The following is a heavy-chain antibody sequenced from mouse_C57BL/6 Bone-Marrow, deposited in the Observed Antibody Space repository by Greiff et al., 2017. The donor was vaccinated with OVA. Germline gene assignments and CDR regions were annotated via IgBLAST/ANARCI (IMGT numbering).Heavy chain of an antibody. CDR1: GFSLTSYG. CDR2: IWSGGST. D-gene: IGHD2-1*01. J-gene: IGHJ4*01. V-gene: IGHV2-2*01. Sequence: VHLVESGPGLVQPSQSLSITCTVSGFSLTSYGVHWVRQSPGKGLEWLGVIWSGGSTDYNAAFISRLSISKDNSKSQVFFKMNSLQADDTAIYYCALIYYGPYYAMDYWGQGTSVTVSS. CDR3: ALIYYGPYYAMDY.